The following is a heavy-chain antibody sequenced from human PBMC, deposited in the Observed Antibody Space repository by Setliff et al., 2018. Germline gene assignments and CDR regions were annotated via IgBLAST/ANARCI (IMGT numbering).Heavy chain of an antibody. D-gene: IGHD1-7*01. J-gene: IGHJ4*02. CDR1: GFTFTDYA. Sequence: GESLKISCVTSGFTFTDYAMSWVRQAPGKGLEWVSTIYRGDRSTFYADSVQGRFIIFRDGSKNTLYLQMDSLRGEDTAVYYCAKPRLELRWGFEYWGQGTPVTVSS. CDR2: IYRGDRST. CDR3: AKPRLELRWGFEY. V-gene: IGHV3-23*03.